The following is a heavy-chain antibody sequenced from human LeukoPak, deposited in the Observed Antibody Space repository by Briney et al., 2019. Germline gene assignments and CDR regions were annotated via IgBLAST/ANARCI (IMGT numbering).Heavy chain of an antibody. CDR3: AREIVVVPAAVYGRGRRYFDY. V-gene: IGHV1-46*01. CDR2: INPSGGST. CDR1: GYTFTSYD. Sequence: EASVKVSCKASGYTFTSYDINWVRQAPGQGLEWMGIINPSGGSTSYAQKFQGRVTMTRDTSTSTVYMELSSLRSEDTAVYYCAREIVVVPAAVYGRGRRYFDYWGQGTLVTVSS. J-gene: IGHJ4*02. D-gene: IGHD2-2*01.